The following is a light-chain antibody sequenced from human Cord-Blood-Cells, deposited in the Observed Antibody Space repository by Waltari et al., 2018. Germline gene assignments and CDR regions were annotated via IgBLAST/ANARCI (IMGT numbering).Light chain of an antibody. J-gene: IGLJ1*01. CDR3: SSYTSSSTLYV. Sequence: QSALTQPASVSGSPGQSITISCTGTSSDVGAYNYVPWYQQHPGKAPNLMIYDVSNRPSGVSNRFSGSKSGNTASLTISGLQAEDEADYYCSSYTSSSTLYVFGTGTKVTVL. V-gene: IGLV2-14*01. CDR1: SSDVGAYNY. CDR2: DVS.